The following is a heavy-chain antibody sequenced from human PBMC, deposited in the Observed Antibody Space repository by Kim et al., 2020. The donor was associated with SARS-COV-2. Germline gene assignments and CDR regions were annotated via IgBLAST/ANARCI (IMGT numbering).Heavy chain of an antibody. CDR3: ARDQRVEMATSGLDY. CDR2: ISYDGSNK. Sequence: GGSLRLSCAASGFTFSSYAMHWVRQAPGKGLEWVAVISYDGSNKYYADSVKGRFTISRDNSKNTLYLQMNSLRAEDTAVYYCARDQRVEMATSGLDYWGQGTLVTVSS. CDR1: GFTFSSYA. J-gene: IGHJ4*02. V-gene: IGHV3-30*04. D-gene: IGHD5-12*01.